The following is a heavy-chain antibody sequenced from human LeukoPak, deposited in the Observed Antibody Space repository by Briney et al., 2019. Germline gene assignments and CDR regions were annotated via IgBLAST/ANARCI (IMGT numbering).Heavy chain of an antibody. CDR1: GFTFSSYA. CDR3: AKQGATTEDDY. CDR2: ISASGTT. D-gene: IGHD5-24*01. Sequence: GGSLRLSCAASGFTFSSYAMAWVRQAPGEGLEWVSLISASGTTYYANSVKGRFTISRDNSKDTLYLQMNSLRAEDTAVYYCAKQGATTEDDYWGQGTLVTVSS. V-gene: IGHV3-23*01. J-gene: IGHJ4*02.